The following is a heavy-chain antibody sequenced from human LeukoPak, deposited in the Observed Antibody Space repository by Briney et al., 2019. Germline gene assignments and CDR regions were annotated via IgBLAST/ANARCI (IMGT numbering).Heavy chain of an antibody. Sequence: GESLKTSCKGSGYSFTGYWIGRVRQMPGKSLELLGIIYPGDSNIRYSPSFQGQVTISADKSISTAYLQWSSLKASDTATYYCARHVRASDSSSTRRLDTWGQGTLVTVSS. CDR2: IYPGDSNI. CDR1: GYSFTGYW. V-gene: IGHV5-51*01. D-gene: IGHD6-6*01. CDR3: ARHVRASDSSSTRRLDT. J-gene: IGHJ5*02.